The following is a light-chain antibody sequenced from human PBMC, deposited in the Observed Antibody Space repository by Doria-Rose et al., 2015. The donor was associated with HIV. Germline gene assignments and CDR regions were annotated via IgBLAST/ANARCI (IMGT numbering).Light chain of an antibody. V-gene: IGKV3-20*01. CDR1: QRFSITY. CDR2: DGS. CDR3: HQYGTSWT. J-gene: IGKJ1*01. Sequence: TQSPGILSLSPVERATIACRASQRFSITYLAWYQQIPGQAPSLLIYDGSTRATGIPDRFSASGSGTDFTLTINRLEPEDFALYYCHQYGTSWTFGQGTKVEI.